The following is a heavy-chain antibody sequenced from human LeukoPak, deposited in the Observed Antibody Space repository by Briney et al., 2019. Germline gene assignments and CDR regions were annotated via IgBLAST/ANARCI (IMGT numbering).Heavy chain of an antibody. CDR3: ARRGAGSLWFGESPTFDY. CDR2: IDPSDSYT. CDR1: GYNFTNYW. V-gene: IGHV5-10-1*01. Sequence: GESLRISCKGSGYNFTNYWITWVRQMPGKGLEWMGRIDPSDSYTNYSPSFQSHVTISADKSIHTAYLQWSSLKASDTAMYYCARRGAGSLWFGESPTFDYWGQGTLVTVSS. D-gene: IGHD3-10*01. J-gene: IGHJ4*02.